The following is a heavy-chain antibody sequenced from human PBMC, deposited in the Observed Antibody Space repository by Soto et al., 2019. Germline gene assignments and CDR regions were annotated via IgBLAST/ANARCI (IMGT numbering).Heavy chain of an antibody. CDR1: GGSISSGGYN. CDR3: AKDRGQYCSGGNCYSGEWFDP. J-gene: IGHJ5*02. CDR2: ISYSGST. Sequence: QVQLQESGPGLVKPSQTLSLTCTVSGGSISSGGYNWNWIRQHPGKGLEWIGFISYSGSTYYNPSLKRRVTIAVDTSKNQFSLKVTSVTAADTAVYYCAKDRGQYCSGGNCYSGEWFDPWGQGTLVTVSS. D-gene: IGHD2-15*01. V-gene: IGHV4-31*03.